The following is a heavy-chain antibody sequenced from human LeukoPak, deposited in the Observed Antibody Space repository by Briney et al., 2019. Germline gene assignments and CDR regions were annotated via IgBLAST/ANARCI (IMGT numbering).Heavy chain of an antibody. V-gene: IGHV3-30*02. CDR3: AKDVSSLEITIFGVVIIGYFDY. CDR2: IRYDGSNK. Sequence: PGGSLRLSCAASGFTFSSYGMHWVRQLPGKGLEWVAFIRYDGSNKYCADSVKGRFTISRDNSKNTLYLQMNSLRAEDTAVYYCAKDVSSLEITIFGVVIIGYFDYWGQGTLVTVSS. CDR1: GFTFSSYG. J-gene: IGHJ4*02. D-gene: IGHD3-3*01.